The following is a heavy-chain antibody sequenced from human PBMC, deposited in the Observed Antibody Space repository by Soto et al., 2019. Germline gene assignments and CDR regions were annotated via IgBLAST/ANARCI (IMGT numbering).Heavy chain of an antibody. V-gene: IGHV4-59*08. Sequence: SETLSLTCTVSGGSISSYYWTWIRQPPGKGLEWIGYIYYSGSTNYNPSLKSRVTISVDTSKNQFSLKLSSVTAADTAVYYCARRWGDAFDIWGQGTMVTVSS. CDR1: GGSISSYY. J-gene: IGHJ3*02. CDR3: ARRWGDAFDI. CDR2: IYYSGST. D-gene: IGHD3-16*01.